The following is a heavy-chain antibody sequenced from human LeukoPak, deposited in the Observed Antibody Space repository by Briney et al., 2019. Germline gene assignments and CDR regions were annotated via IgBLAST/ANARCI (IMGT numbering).Heavy chain of an antibody. CDR1: VFTFDDHG. J-gene: IGHJ4*02. CDR2: INWNGGST. CDR3: AGGDRNGWYFDY. Sequence: GGSLRLSCAASVFTFDDHGMCWVRQAPGKGLEWVSGINWNGGSTGYADSVKGRFTISRDNAKNSLYLQMNSLRAEDTASYYCAGGDRNGWYFDYWGQGTLVTVSS. V-gene: IGHV3-20*04. D-gene: IGHD6-19*01.